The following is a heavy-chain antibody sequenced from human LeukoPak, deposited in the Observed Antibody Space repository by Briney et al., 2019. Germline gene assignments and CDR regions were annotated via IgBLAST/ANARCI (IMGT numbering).Heavy chain of an antibody. Sequence: GGSLRLSCAASGFTFGDYAMHWVRQAPGKGLEWVSGISWNSGNIGYADSVKGRFTISRDNAKNSLYLQMNSLRAEDTALYYCAKDYYDSSGYLFDYWGQGTLVTVSS. CDR1: GFTFGDYA. V-gene: IGHV3-9*01. J-gene: IGHJ4*02. CDR2: ISWNSGNI. D-gene: IGHD3-22*01. CDR3: AKDYYDSSGYLFDY.